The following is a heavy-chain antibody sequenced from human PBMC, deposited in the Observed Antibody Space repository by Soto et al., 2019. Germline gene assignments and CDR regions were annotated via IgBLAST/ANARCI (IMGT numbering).Heavy chain of an antibody. CDR1: GFTFSSYG. J-gene: IGHJ4*02. CDR3: AGHYSDSSGYYPLD. V-gene: IGHV3-30*03. Sequence: LRLSCAASGFTFSSYGMHWVRQAPGKGLEWVAVISYDGSNKYYADSVKGRFTISRDNSKNTLYLQMNSLRAEDTAVYYCAGHYSDSSGYYPLDWGQGTLVTVSS. CDR2: ISYDGSNK. D-gene: IGHD3-22*01.